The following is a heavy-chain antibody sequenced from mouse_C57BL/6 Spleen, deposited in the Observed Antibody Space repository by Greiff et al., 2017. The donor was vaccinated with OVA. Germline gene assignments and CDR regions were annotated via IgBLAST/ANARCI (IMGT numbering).Heavy chain of an antibody. CDR1: GYTFTDYE. Sequence: QVQLQQSGAELVRPGASVTLSCKASGYTFTDYEMHWVKQTPVHGLEWIGAIDPEIGGTAYNQKFKGKAILTADKSSSTSYMELRSLTSEDAAVYYCTNNYGGYFDYWGQGTTLTVSS. CDR3: TNNYGGYFDY. D-gene: IGHD1-1*01. V-gene: IGHV1-15*01. CDR2: IDPEIGGT. J-gene: IGHJ2*01.